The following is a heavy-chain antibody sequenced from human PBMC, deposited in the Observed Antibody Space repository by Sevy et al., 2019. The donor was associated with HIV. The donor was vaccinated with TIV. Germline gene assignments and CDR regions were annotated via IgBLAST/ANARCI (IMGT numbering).Heavy chain of an antibody. CDR2: ISGSGGST. J-gene: IGHJ6*02. V-gene: IGHV3-23*01. CDR1: GFTSSSNA. D-gene: IGHD5-12*01. Sequence: GGSLRLSCAATGFTSSSNAMSWVRQAPGKGLEWVSAISGSGGSTYYADSVKGRFTISRDNSKNTLYLQMNSLRAEATAVYYCAKAGEKYSGYDWGLYYYGMDVWGHGTTVTVSS. CDR3: AKAGEKYSGYDWGLYYYGMDV.